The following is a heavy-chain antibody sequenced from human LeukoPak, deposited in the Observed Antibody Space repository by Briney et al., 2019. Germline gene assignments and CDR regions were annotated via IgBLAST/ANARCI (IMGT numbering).Heavy chain of an antibody. Sequence: GGSLRLSCAASGFTFSSYEMNCVRQAPGKGLEGVSYISTSSSAIAYADSGKCRVTIARDEASNRLYLQISRARSQPTPVYYCVRAMYIVGYYFDYWGQGTLVTVSS. CDR1: GFTFSSYE. V-gene: IGHV3-48*03. D-gene: IGHD2-21*01. J-gene: IGHJ4*02. CDR3: VRAMYIVGYYFDY. CDR2: ISTSSSAI.